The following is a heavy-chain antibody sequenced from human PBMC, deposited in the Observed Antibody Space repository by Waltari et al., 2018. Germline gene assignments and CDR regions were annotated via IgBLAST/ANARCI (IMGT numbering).Heavy chain of an antibody. D-gene: IGHD5-18*01. Sequence: QVQLQESGPGLVKPSETLCLPCAVPGGSLRDRYYWSLIRQPPGKGLEWIGNIYGNRASIYYNPSLKSRVTISKDTSKNQFFLKVNSVTAADTAVYFCARDGGFSYSYYWGQGVLVTVSS. CDR3: ARDGGFSYSYY. V-gene: IGHV4-38-2*02. CDR2: IYGNRASI. CDR1: GGSLRDRYY. J-gene: IGHJ4*02.